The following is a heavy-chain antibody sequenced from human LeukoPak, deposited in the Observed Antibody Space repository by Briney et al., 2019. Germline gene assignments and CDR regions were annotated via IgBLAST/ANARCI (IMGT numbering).Heavy chain of an antibody. CDR2: IYYSGST. CDR3: ARGAFFLSYFDY. CDR1: GGSISSSSYY. J-gene: IGHJ4*02. Sequence: SETLSLTCTVSGGSISSSSYYWGWIRQPPGKGLEWIGSIYYSGSTYYNPSLKSRVTISVDTSKNQFSLKLSSVTAADTAVYYCARGAFFLSYFDYWGQGTLVTVSS. V-gene: IGHV4-39*01. D-gene: IGHD2/OR15-2a*01.